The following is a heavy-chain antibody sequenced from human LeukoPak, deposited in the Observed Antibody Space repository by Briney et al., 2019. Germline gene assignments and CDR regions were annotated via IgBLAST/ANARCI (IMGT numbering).Heavy chain of an antibody. CDR1: GDSVSSNSAT. V-gene: IGHV6-1*01. D-gene: IGHD1-1*01. Sequence: SQTLSLTCAISGDSVSSNSATWDWLRPSPSRGLEWLVRTYYRSKWHNEYAVSVRSRITINADTSKNQFSLQLNSVTPEDTAVYFCARGLAGNVDVWGKGTTVTVSS. CDR3: ARGLAGNVDV. J-gene: IGHJ6*04. CDR2: TYYRSKWHN.